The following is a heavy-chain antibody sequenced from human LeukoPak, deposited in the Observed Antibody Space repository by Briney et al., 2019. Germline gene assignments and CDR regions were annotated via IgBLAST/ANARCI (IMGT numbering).Heavy chain of an antibody. Sequence: GASVKVSCKASGYTFTSYDINWVRQATGQGLEWMGWMNPNSGNTGYAQKFQGRVTITRNTSISTAYMELSSLRSEDTAVYYCARGTRQYSSSWFHAFDIWGQGTMVTVSS. J-gene: IGHJ3*02. D-gene: IGHD6-13*01. CDR1: GYTFTSYD. CDR3: ARGTRQYSSSWFHAFDI. V-gene: IGHV1-8*03. CDR2: MNPNSGNT.